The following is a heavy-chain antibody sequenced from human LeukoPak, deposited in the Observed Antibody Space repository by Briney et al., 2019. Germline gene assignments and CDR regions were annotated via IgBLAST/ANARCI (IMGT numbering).Heavy chain of an antibody. CDR2: ISGSGGST. CDR3: ARDQYGYYDY. CDR1: GFTFSSYA. J-gene: IGHJ4*02. D-gene: IGHD3-22*01. V-gene: IGHV3-23*01. Sequence: GGSLRLSCAASGFTFSSYAMSWVCQAPGKGLEWVSVISGSGGSTYYADSVKGRFTISRDNSKNTLYLQMNSLRAEDTAVYYCARDQYGYYDYWGQGTLVTVSS.